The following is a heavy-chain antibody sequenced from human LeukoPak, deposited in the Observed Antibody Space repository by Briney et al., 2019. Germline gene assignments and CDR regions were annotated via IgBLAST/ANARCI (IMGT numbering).Heavy chain of an antibody. D-gene: IGHD1-26*01. CDR2: INWNSGSI. CDR1: GFTFDDYA. CDR3: AKKAQYNGNYPLDY. Sequence: GGSLRLSCAASGFTFDDYAMHWVRQAPGKGLEWVSGINWNSGSIGYADSVKGRFTISRDNSKNTLYLQMNSLRAEDTALYFCAKKAQYNGNYPLDYWGQGTLVTVSS. J-gene: IGHJ4*02. V-gene: IGHV3-9*01.